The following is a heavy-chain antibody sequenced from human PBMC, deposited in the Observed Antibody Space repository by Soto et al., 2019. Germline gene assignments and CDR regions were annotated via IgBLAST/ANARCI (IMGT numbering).Heavy chain of an antibody. CDR1: GYTLTELS. D-gene: IGHD1-7*01. CDR3: ATSRELPLGVAV. Sequence: ASVKVSCKVSGYTLTELSIHWVRQAPGKGLEWMGSFDPEDGETIYTQKFQGRVTMTEDTSTDTAFLELSSLRSEDTAIYSCATSRELPLGVAVWGQGTTVPVS. J-gene: IGHJ6*02. CDR2: FDPEDGET. V-gene: IGHV1-24*01.